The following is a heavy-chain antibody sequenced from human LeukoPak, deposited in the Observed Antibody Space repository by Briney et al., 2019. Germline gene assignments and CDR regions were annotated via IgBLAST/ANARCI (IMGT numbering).Heavy chain of an antibody. CDR1: GFTFSSHA. J-gene: IGHJ4*02. V-gene: IGHV3-64*01. CDR2: VSSNGGST. D-gene: IGHD6-19*01. CDR3: ARSGAGWYDY. Sequence: GGSLRLSCAASGFTFSSHAMHWVRQAPGKGLEYVSAVSSNGGSTYYANSVKGRFTISRDNSKDTLYLQVGSLRAEDMAVYYCARSGAGWYDYWGQGTLVTVSS.